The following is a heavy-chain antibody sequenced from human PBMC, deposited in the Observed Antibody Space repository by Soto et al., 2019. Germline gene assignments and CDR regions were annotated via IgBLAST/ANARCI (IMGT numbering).Heavy chain of an antibody. CDR3: ARRALRYFDWLLYIGNRFDP. Sequence: PSETLSLTCTVSGGSIRSSSYYWGWIRQPPGKGLEWIGSIYYSGSTYYNPSLKSRVTISVDTSKNQFSLKLSSVTAADTAVYYCARRALRYFDWLLYIGNRFDPWGQGTLVTVSS. CDR1: GGSIRSSSYY. J-gene: IGHJ5*02. CDR2: IYYSGST. V-gene: IGHV4-39*01. D-gene: IGHD3-9*01.